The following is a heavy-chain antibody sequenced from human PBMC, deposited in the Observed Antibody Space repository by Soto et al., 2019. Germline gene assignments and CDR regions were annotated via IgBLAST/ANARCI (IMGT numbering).Heavy chain of an antibody. CDR1: GGSISSSSYY. CDR2: IYYSGST. J-gene: IGHJ6*02. V-gene: IGHV4-39*01. D-gene: IGHD3-9*01. CDR3: ARLDILTGYTVYYYGMDV. Sequence: PSETLSLTCTVSGGSISSSSYYWGWIRQPPGKGLEWIGSIYYSGSTYYNPSLKSRVTISVDTSKNQFSLKLSSVTAADTAVYYCARLDILTGYTVYYYGMDVCGQGTTVTVSS.